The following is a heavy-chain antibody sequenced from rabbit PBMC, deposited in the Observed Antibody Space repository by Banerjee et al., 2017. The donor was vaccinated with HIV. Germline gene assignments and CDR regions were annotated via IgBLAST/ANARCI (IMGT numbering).Heavy chain of an antibody. Sequence: QQLVESGGGLVKPGASLTLTCTASGFSFSSGYDMCWVRQAPGKGLEWIACIYAGSSGTTYYASWAKGRFTISRASSTTVTLQMTSLTAADTATYFCSRRGGSDSGYGYAMDLWGPGTLVTVS. CDR2: IYAGSSGTT. J-gene: IGHJ6*01. D-gene: IGHD1-1*01. CDR3: SRRGGSDSGYGYAMDL. CDR1: GFSFSSGYD. V-gene: IGHV1S40*01.